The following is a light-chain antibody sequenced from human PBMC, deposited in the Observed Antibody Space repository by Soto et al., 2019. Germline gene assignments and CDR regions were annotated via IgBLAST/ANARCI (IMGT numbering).Light chain of an antibody. Sequence: DIPLTQSPSSLSASVGDRITITCRADRGIGSYLNWYQQKPGKAPKILISGASSLRGGVPTRFIGTGSGIDFTLTISTLQPDDFATYYCQQSYSSPYTFGQGTNLEIK. V-gene: IGKV1-39*01. CDR1: RGIGSY. J-gene: IGKJ2*01. CDR3: QQSYSSPYT. CDR2: GAS.